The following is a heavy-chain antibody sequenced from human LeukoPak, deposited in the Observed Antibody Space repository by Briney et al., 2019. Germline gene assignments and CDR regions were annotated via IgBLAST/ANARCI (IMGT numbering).Heavy chain of an antibody. V-gene: IGHV3-30*18. CDR1: GFSFRNYG. CDR3: AKQAYYSGSGTYYDDF. J-gene: IGHJ4*02. CDR2: ISYDGSKE. Sequence: GGSLRLSCEASGFSFRNYGMHWVRQAPGKGLEWVAVISYDGSKEYYADSVKGRFTISRDNSKNTLHLQMNSLRAEGTAVYYCAKQAYYSGSGTYYDDFWGQGTLVTVSS. D-gene: IGHD3-10*01.